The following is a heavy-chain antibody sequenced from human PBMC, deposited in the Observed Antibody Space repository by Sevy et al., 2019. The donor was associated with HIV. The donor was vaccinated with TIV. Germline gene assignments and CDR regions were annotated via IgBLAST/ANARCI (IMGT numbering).Heavy chain of an antibody. CDR3: ARDRKTVRIYYYHGMDV. D-gene: IGHD4-17*01. V-gene: IGHV4-61*01. Sequence: SETLSLTCTVSGGSVSSGSYYWSWIRQPPGKGLEWIGYIYYSGSTNYNPSLKSRVTISVDTSKNQFSLKLSSVTAADTAVYYCARDRKTVRIYYYHGMDVWGQGTTVTVSS. J-gene: IGHJ6*02. CDR1: GGSVSSGSYY. CDR2: IYYSGST.